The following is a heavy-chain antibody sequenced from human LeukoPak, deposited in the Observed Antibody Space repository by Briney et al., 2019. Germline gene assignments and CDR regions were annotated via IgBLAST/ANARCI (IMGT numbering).Heavy chain of an antibody. D-gene: IGHD2-21*02. V-gene: IGHV1-8*01. CDR2: MNPNSGNT. CDR3: ARERVGGDVEFDY. J-gene: IGHJ4*02. CDR1: GYTFTSYD. Sequence: ATSVKVSCKASGYTFTSYDINWVRQATGQGLEWMGWMNPNSGNTGYAQKFQGRVTMTRNTSISTAYMELSSLRSEDTAVYYCARERVGGDVEFDYWGQGTLVTVSS.